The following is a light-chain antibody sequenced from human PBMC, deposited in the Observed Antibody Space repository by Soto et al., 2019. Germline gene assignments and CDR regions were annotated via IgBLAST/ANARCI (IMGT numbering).Light chain of an antibody. CDR3: CSYGGSYPWV. CDR1: SGDVGGYNF. CDR2: EVS. Sequence: QSVLTQPRSVSGSPGQSVTISCTGTSGDVGGYNFVSWYQQHPGKVPTLVIFEVSHRPSGVPDRFSGSKSGNTASLTISGLQAEDEADYYCCSYGGSYPWVFGGGTKLTVL. V-gene: IGLV2-11*01. J-gene: IGLJ2*01.